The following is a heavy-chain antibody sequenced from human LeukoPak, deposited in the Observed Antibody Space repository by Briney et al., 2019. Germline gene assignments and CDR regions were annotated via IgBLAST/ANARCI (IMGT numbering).Heavy chain of an antibody. CDR2: IYYSGST. V-gene: IGHV4-59*01. CDR3: ARGLSSSWNYYYYGMDV. CDR1: GGSISSYY. D-gene: IGHD6-13*01. J-gene: IGHJ6*02. Sequence: SETLSLTCTVSGGSISSYYWSWIRQPPXXXLEWIGYIYYSGSTNYNPSLKSRVTISVDTSKNQFSLKLSSVTAADTAVYYCARGLSSSWNYYYYGMDVWGQGTTVTVSS.